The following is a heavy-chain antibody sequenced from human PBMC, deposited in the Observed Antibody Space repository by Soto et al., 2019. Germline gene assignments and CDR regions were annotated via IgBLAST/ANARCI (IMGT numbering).Heavy chain of an antibody. CDR2: IGACGDIT. Sequence: GGSLRLSCAASGFSCTNFAMSWVRQAPGKGLKWVAGIGACGDITWYADSVKGRLSISRDNSKNTLYLQLSRLRFEDTAVYYCGKEDLTDPGDDYFDYWGPGTLVTVSS. J-gene: IGHJ4*01. V-gene: IGHV3-23*01. D-gene: IGHD5-12*01. CDR1: GFSCTNFA. CDR3: GKEDLTDPGDDYFDY.